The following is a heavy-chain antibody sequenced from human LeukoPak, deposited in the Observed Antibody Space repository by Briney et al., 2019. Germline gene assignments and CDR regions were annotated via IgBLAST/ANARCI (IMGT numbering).Heavy chain of an antibody. CDR3: ARGPRWLQSFDY. Sequence: SETLSLTCAVYGGSFSGYYWSWIRQPPGKGLEWIGEINHSGSTNYNPSPKSRVTISVDTSKNQFSLKLSSVTAADTAVYYCARGPRWLQSFDYWGQGTLVTVSS. D-gene: IGHD5-24*01. CDR2: INHSGST. V-gene: IGHV4-34*01. J-gene: IGHJ4*02. CDR1: GGSFSGYY.